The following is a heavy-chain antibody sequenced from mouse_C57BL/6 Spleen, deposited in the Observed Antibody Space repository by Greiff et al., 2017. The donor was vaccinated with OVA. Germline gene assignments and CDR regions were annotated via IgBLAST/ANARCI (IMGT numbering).Heavy chain of an antibody. J-gene: IGHJ1*03. CDR1: GYTFTDYY. CDR3: ARNSGYYWYFDV. Sequence: VQLQQSGPELVKPGASVKISCKASGYTFTDYYMNWVKQSHGKSLEWIGDINPNNGGTSYNQKFKGKATLTVDKSSSTAYMELRSLTSEDSAVSDCARNSGYYWYFDVWGTGTTVTVSS. CDR2: INPNNGGT. D-gene: IGHD1-3*01. V-gene: IGHV1-26*01.